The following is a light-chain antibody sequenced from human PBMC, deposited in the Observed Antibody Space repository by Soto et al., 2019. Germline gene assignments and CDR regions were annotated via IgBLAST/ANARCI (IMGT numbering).Light chain of an antibody. CDR3: QQRTNWSSVT. CDR1: HSVSSY. J-gene: IGKJ4*01. V-gene: IGKV3-11*01. Sequence: EIVLTQSPSNLSFSPWDRSTLSFMASHSVSSYLAWYQQKPGQAPRLLIYDASNRATGIPARFSGSGSGTDFTLTISSLEPEGFAVYYCQQRTNWSSVTFGGGTKVDIK. CDR2: DAS.